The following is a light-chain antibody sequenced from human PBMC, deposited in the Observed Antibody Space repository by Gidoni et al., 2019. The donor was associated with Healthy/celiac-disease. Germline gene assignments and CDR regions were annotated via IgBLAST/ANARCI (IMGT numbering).Light chain of an antibody. J-gene: IGLJ2*01. CDR1: SSDVGSYNL. CDR2: EGS. V-gene: IGLV2-23*01. CDR3: CSYAGSSTVV. Sequence: QSGLTQHAPGSRSPGPSITISCTGTSSDVGSYNLVSWYHQHPGKAPKLMIYEGSKRPSGVSNRFSGSKSGNTASLTISGLQAEDEADYYCCSYAGSSTVVFGGGTKLTVL.